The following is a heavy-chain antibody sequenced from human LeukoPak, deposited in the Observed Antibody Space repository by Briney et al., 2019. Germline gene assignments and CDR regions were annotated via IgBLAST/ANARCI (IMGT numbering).Heavy chain of an antibody. V-gene: IGHV4-59*03. D-gene: IGHD6-13*01. CDR1: GGSISNSY. CDR2: IYYNGNT. Sequence: SETLSLTCTVSGGSISNSYWSWIRQPPGTGLEWIGYIYYNGNTNYYPSLKSRVTILVDTSKNQFSLTLSSVTAADTAMYYCAKLGRSSSWYGPFEYWGQGTLVTVSS. J-gene: IGHJ4*02. CDR3: AKLGRSSSWYGPFEY.